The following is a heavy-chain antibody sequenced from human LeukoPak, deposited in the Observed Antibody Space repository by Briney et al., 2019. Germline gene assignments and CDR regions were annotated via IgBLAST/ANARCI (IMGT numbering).Heavy chain of an antibody. CDR3: ARDRLSTMTTFDY. D-gene: IGHD2-2*01. V-gene: IGHV3-48*04. CDR1: GFISSSYT. CDR2: ISSSSGTI. Sequence: PGGSLRLSCAASGFISSSYTMNWVRQAPGKGLEWISYISSSSGTIYYADSVKGRFTISRDNAKNSLYLQMNSLRAEDTAVYYCARDRLSTMTTFDYWGQGALVTVSS. J-gene: IGHJ4*02.